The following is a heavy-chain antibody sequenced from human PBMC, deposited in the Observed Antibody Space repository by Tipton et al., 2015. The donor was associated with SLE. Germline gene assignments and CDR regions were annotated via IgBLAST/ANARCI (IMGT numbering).Heavy chain of an antibody. V-gene: IGHV4-59*11. CDR2: IYYSGST. D-gene: IGHD6-13*01. CDR3: ASGVLGQQLPGV. J-gene: IGHJ4*02. CDR1: GGSISSHY. Sequence: LRLSCTVSGGSISSHYWSWIRQPPGKGLEWIGYIYYSGSTNYNPSLKSRVTISVDTSKNQFSLKLSSVTAADTAVYYCASGVLGQQLPGVWGQGTLVTVSS.